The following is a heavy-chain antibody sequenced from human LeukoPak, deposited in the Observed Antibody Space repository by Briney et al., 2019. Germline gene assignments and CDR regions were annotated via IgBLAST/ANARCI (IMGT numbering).Heavy chain of an antibody. Sequence: GGSLRLSCAASGFTFSSYAMSWVRQAPGKGLEWVSGISGSGGNTYYAYSVKGRFTMSRDNSKNTLYLQMNSLRAEDTALYYCAKVPVFSLTISEVVTDDAFDIWGQGTIVTVSS. D-gene: IGHD3-3*01. CDR1: GFTFSSYA. CDR2: ISGSGGNT. CDR3: AKVPVFSLTISEVVTDDAFDI. V-gene: IGHV3-23*01. J-gene: IGHJ3*02.